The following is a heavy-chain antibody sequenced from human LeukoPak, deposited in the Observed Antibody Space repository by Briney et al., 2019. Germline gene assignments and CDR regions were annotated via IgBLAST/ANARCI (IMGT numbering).Heavy chain of an antibody. J-gene: IGHJ4*02. Sequence: SETLSLTCTVSGGSISSYYWSWIRQPAGKGLEWIGRIYTSGSTNYNPSLKSRVTISVDTSKNQFSLKLSSVTAADTAVYYCASPRQWLVIDYWGQGTLVTVSS. CDR2: IYTSGST. V-gene: IGHV4-4*07. D-gene: IGHD6-19*01. CDR3: ASPRQWLVIDY. CDR1: GGSISSYY.